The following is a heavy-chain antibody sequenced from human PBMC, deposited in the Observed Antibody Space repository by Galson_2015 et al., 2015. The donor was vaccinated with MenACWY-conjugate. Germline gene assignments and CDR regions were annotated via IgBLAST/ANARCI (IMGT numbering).Heavy chain of an antibody. D-gene: IGHD6-19*01. CDR1: GFTFSSYW. CDR2: IKQDRSET. V-gene: IGHV3-7*03. CDR3: ARASTSVASDY. Sequence: SLRLSCAASGFTFSSYWMTWVRQAPGKGLEWVANIKQDRSETYYVDSVEGRFTISRDNAKNSLFLQMNSLRAEDTAVYYCARASTSVASDYWGQGTLVTVSS. J-gene: IGHJ4*02.